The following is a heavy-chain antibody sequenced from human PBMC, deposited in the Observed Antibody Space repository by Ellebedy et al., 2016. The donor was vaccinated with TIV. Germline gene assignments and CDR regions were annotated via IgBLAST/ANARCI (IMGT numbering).Heavy chain of an antibody. CDR1: GYTFTSYA. CDR3: GRGRLRWYFDL. J-gene: IGHJ2*01. Sequence: ASVKVSCXASGYTFTSYAMHWVRQAPGRRLEWMGWINVGNGNTKYSQKFQGRVTITRDTSATTAYMELSSLRSEDTAVYYGGRGRLRWYFDLWGRGTLVTVSS. V-gene: IGHV1-3*01. D-gene: IGHD2-21*01. CDR2: INVGNGNT.